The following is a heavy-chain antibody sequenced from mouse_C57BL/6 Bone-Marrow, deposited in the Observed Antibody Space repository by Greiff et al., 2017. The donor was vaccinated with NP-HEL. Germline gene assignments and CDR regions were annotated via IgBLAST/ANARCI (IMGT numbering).Heavy chain of an antibody. D-gene: IGHD1-1*01. J-gene: IGHJ3*01. CDR1: GFTFSDYY. CDR2: ISNGGGST. CDR3: ARRRGSSPFAY. V-gene: IGHV5-12*01. Sequence: ESGGGLVQPGGSLKLSCAASGFTFSDYYMYWVRQTPEKRLEWVAYISNGGGSTYYPDTVKGRFTISRDNAKNTLYLQMSRLKSEDTAMYYCARRRGSSPFAYWGQGTLVTVSA.